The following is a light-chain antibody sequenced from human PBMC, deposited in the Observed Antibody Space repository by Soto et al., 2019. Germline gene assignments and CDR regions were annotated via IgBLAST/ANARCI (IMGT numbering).Light chain of an antibody. J-gene: IGKJ1*01. CDR2: GAS. V-gene: IGKV3-15*01. CDR1: QSVSSN. Sequence: EILMTQSPATLSVSPGERATLSCRASQSVSSNLAWYQQKPGQAPRLLIYGASTRATGIPARFSGSGSGTEFTLTISSLQPEDFAVYYCQQYNNWHTWTFGQGTKVDIK. CDR3: QQYNNWHTWT.